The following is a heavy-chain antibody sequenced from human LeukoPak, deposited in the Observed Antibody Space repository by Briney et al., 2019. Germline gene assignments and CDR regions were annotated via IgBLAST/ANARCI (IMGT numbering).Heavy chain of an antibody. J-gene: IGHJ4*02. V-gene: IGHV3-15*01. D-gene: IGHD4-17*01. CDR2: IKSKTDGGTT. CDR3: TTRLGDGDYSEF. Sequence: GGSLRLSCAASGFTFSNAWMSWVRQAPGKGLEWVGRIKSKTDGGTTNYAAPVKGRFTISRDDSKNTLYLQMNSLKIEDTAVYHCTTRLGDGDYSEFWGQGTLVTVSS. CDR1: GFTFSNAW.